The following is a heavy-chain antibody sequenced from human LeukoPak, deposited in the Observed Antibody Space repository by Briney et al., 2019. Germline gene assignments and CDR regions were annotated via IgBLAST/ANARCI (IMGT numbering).Heavy chain of an antibody. V-gene: IGHV3-66*01. CDR3: ARDVGKIAVGGGY. CDR1: EFSVGSNY. CDR2: IYSGGST. J-gene: IGHJ4*02. Sequence: GGSLRLSCAASEFSVGSNYMTWVRQAPGKGLEWVSLIYSGGSTYYADSVKGRFTISRDNSKNTLYLQMNSLRAEDTAVYYCARDVGKIAVGGGYWGQGTLVTVSS. D-gene: IGHD6-19*01.